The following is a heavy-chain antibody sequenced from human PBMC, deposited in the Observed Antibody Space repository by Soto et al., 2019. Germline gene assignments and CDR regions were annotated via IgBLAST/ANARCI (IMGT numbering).Heavy chain of an antibody. J-gene: IGHJ6*04. CDR2: INPNSGGT. D-gene: IGHD1-7*01. CDR3: AREYPGTKTMDV. V-gene: IGHV1-2*04. Sequence: ASVKGSCNASGYTFTGYYMHWVRQAPGQGLEWMGWINPNSGGTNYAQKFQGWVTMTRDTSISTAYMELSRLRSDDTAVYYCAREYPGTKTMDVWGKGTTVTVSS. CDR1: GYTFTGYY.